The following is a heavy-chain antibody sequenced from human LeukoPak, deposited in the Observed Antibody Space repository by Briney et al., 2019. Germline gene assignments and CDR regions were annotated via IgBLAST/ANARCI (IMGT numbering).Heavy chain of an antibody. D-gene: IGHD6-19*01. CDR1: GGSISSHY. V-gene: IGHV4-59*11. J-gene: IGHJ4*02. CDR3: ARGGRVGSGWYYFDY. Sequence: PSETLSLTCTVSGGSISSHYWSWIRQPPGKGLEWIGYIYYSGSTNYNPSLKSRVTIPVDTSKNQFSLKLSSVTAADTAVYYCARGGRVGSGWYYFDYWGQGTLVTVSS. CDR2: IYYSGST.